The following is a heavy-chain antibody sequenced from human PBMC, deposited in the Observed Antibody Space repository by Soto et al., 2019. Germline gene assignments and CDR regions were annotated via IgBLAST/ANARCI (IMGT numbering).Heavy chain of an antibody. CDR1: GFTFSSYS. CDR3: ARDLLEVGHYYYYGMDV. CDR2: ISSSSSYI. J-gene: IGHJ6*02. V-gene: IGHV3-21*01. Sequence: EVQLVESGGGLVKPGGSLRLSCAASGFTFSSYSMNWVRQAPGKGLEWVSSISSSSSYIYYADSVKGRFTISRDNAKNSLYLQMNSLRAEDTAVYYCARDLLEVGHYYYYGMDVWDQGTTVTVSS. D-gene: IGHD2-21*01.